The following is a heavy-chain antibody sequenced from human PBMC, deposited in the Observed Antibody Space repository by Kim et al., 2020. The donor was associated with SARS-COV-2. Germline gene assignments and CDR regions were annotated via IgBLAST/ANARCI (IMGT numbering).Heavy chain of an antibody. J-gene: IGHJ4*02. CDR3: ARGAGTTSFDY. CDR2: IYHSGST. CDR1: GYSISSGYY. D-gene: IGHD1-1*01. Sequence: SETLSLTCTVSGYSISSGYYWGWIRQPPGKGLEWIGNIYHSGSTYYNPSLRGRVTISVDTSKNQFSLKLSFVTAADTAVYYCARGAGTTSFDYWGQGTLV. V-gene: IGHV4-38-2*02.